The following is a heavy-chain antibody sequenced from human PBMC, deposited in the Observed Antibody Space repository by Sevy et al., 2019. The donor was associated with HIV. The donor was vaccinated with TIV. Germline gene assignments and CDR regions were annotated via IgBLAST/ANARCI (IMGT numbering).Heavy chain of an antibody. CDR1: GFTFSSYG. J-gene: IGHJ4*02. Sequence: GRSLRLSCAASGFTFSSYGMHWVRQAPGKGLQWVAVISYDGSNKYYADSVKGQFTISRDNSKNTLYLQMNSLRAEDTAVYYCPPGRTGYFDSWGQGTLVTVSS. D-gene: IGHD3-10*01. CDR2: ISYDGSNK. CDR3: PPGRTGYFDS. V-gene: IGHV3-30*03.